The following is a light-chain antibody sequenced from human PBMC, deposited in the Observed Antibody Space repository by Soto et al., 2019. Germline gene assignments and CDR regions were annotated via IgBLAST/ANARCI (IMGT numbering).Light chain of an antibody. Sequence: QSVLTQPASVSASPGQSVTISCAGTSSDVGGYNYVSWYQQRPGRAPKLMIYEVTYRPSGVSNRLSGSKSGNTASLTISGLQAEDEADYYCSSYTTSSTLVFGTGTKVTVL. CDR3: SSYTTSSTLV. V-gene: IGLV2-14*01. CDR1: SSDVGGYNY. CDR2: EVT. J-gene: IGLJ1*01.